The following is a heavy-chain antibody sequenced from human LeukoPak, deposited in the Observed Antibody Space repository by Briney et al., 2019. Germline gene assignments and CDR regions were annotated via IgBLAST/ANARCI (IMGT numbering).Heavy chain of an antibody. CDR1: GFTFSNAW. D-gene: IGHD2-2*01. J-gene: IGHJ4*02. CDR3: TTDAIAFDY. CDR2: IKSKTGGGTT. Sequence: PGGSLRLSCAASGFTFSNAWMSWVRQAPGKGLEWVGRIKSKTGGGTTDYAAPVKGRFTISRDDSKNTLYLQMNSLKTEDTAVYYCTTDAIAFDYWGQGTLVTVSS. V-gene: IGHV3-15*01.